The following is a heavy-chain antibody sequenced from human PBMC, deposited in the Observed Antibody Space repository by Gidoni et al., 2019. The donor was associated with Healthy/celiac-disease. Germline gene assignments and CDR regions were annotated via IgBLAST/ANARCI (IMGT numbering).Heavy chain of an antibody. V-gene: IGHV3-73*02. CDR1: GFTFSGSA. J-gene: IGHJ4*02. CDR2: IRSKANSYAT. CDR3: TRLTTTHDY. D-gene: IGHD4-4*01. Sequence: EVQLVESGGGLVQPGGSLQLSCAASGFTFSGSAMHWVRQASGKGLEWVGRIRSKANSYATAYAASVKGRFTISRDDSKNTAYLQMNSLKTEDTAVYYCTRLTTTHDYWGQGTLVTVSS.